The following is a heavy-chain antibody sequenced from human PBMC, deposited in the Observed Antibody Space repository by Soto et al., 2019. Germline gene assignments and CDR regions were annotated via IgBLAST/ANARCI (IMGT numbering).Heavy chain of an antibody. CDR1: GGTFSSHA. V-gene: IGHV1-69*13. D-gene: IGHD5-18*01. CDR2: IIPIFGTA. CDR3: ARASGYSYGPTSPFYSYGMDV. J-gene: IGHJ6*02. Sequence: SVKVSCKASGGTFSSHAISWVRQAPGQGLEWMGGIIPIFGTANYAQKFQGRVTITADESTSTAYMELSSLRSEDTAVYYCARASGYSYGPTSPFYSYGMDVWGQRTTVTLSS.